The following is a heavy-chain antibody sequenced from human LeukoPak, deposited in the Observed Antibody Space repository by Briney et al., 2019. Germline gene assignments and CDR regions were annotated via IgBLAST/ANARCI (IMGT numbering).Heavy chain of an antibody. J-gene: IGHJ6*02. CDR3: ARDQAYSSGWLKSAYYYYGMDV. V-gene: IGHV1-46*01. CDR2: INPSGGST. CDR1: GYTFTSYY. Sequence: EASVKVSCTASGYTFTSYYMHWVRQAPGQGLEWMGIINPSGGSTSYAQKFQGRVTMTRDTSTSTVYMELSSLRSEDTAVYYCARDQAYSSGWLKSAYYYYGMDVWGQGTTVTVSS. D-gene: IGHD6-19*01.